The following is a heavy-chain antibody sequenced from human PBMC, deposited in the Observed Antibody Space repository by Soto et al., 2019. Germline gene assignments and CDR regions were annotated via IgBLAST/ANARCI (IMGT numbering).Heavy chain of an antibody. D-gene: IGHD3-3*01. CDR1: GGTFSSYA. CDR3: ARAPWHNFWSGPTPYYYYGMDV. Sequence: EASVKVSCKASGGTFSSYAISWVRQAPGQGLEWMGGIIPIFGTANYAQKFQGRVTITADESTSTAYMELSSLRSEDTAVYYCARAPWHNFWSGPTPYYYYGMDVWGQGTTVTVSS. V-gene: IGHV1-69*13. CDR2: IIPIFGTA. J-gene: IGHJ6*02.